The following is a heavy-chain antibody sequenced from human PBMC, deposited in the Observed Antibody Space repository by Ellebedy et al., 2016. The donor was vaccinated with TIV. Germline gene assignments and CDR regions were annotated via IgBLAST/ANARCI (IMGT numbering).Heavy chain of an antibody. J-gene: IGHJ4*02. Sequence: PGGSLRLSCAASGVPFDSYVMNWVRQAPGKGLEWVALISYDGSNTYFADSVQCRFTISRDNSQNTLYLLMNSLRGDDTAIYYCARALNHVDTVSTAHLDCWGQGTLVTVSS. CDR2: ISYDGSNT. D-gene: IGHD5/OR15-5a*01. V-gene: IGHV3-30*04. CDR1: GVPFDSYV. CDR3: ARALNHVDTVSTAHLDC.